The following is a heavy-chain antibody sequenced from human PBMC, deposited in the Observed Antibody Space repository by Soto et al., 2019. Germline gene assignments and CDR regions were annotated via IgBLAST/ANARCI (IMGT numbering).Heavy chain of an antibody. CDR3: AHRVLRTVFGLVTTTAIYFDF. V-gene: IGHV2-5*02. J-gene: IGHJ4*02. D-gene: IGHD3-3*01. CDR2: IYWDDDK. CDR1: GFSLTTSGVG. Sequence: QITLNESGPTQVKPRQTLTLTCTFSGFSLTTSGVGVGWIRQSPGKAPEWLALIYWDDDKHYSPSLKSRLTITKDTSQNLVVLTMADLDPADTATYYCAHRVLRTVFGLVTTTAIYFDFWGQGTPVAVSS.